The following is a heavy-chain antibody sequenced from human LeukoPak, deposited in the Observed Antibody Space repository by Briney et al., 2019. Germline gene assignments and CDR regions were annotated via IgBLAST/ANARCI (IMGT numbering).Heavy chain of an antibody. D-gene: IGHD3-22*01. CDR3: AKDQSVYYDSSGYYY. CDR1: GFTFSSYA. V-gene: IGHV3-23*01. J-gene: IGHJ4*02. Sequence: LGGSLRLSCAASGFTFSSYAMSWVRQAPGKGLEWVSAISGSGGSTYYADSVKGRFTISRDNSKNTLYLQMNSLRAEDTAVYYCAKDQSVYYDSSGYYYWGQGTLVTVSS. CDR2: ISGSGGST.